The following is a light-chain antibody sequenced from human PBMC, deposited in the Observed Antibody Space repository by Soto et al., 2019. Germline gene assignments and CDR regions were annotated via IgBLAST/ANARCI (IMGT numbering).Light chain of an antibody. CDR1: ASNIGRDP. J-gene: IGLJ7*01. CDR2: ENN. Sequence: QSVLTQPPSASGAPGQRVTISCSGSASNIGRDPVNWYQQVPGTVPKLLIYENNHRPSGVPDRFSGSKSGTSASLVISGLQSEDEAEYFCAGWDGSLKGFVFGTGTQLTVL. V-gene: IGLV1-44*01. CDR3: AGWDGSLKGFV.